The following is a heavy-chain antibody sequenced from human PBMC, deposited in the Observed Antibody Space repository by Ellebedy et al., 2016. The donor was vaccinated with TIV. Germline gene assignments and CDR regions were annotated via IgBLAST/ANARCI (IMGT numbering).Heavy chain of an antibody. CDR2: IWYDGSNK. CDR1: GFTFSSYG. D-gene: IGHD3-22*01. V-gene: IGHV3-33*01. Sequence: PGGSLRLSCAASGFTFSSYGMPWVRQAPGKGLEWVAVIWYDGSNKYYADSVKGRFTISRDNSKNTLYLQMNSLRAEDTAVYYCARAYIYYDSSGPSQPYYGMDVWGQGTTVTVSS. J-gene: IGHJ6*02. CDR3: ARAYIYYDSSGPSQPYYGMDV.